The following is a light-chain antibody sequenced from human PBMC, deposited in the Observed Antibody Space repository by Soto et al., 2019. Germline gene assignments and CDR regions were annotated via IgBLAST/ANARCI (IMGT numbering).Light chain of an antibody. V-gene: IGLV1-51*01. Sequence: QAVVTQPPSVSAAPGQKVTISCSGSSSNIGNNYVFWYQQLPGTAPKLLIYDNDKRPSGIPDRFSVSKSGTSATLGITGLQTGDEADYYCATWDRSLSVGVFVGGTQLTVL. CDR1: SSNIGNNY. CDR3: ATWDRSLSVGV. CDR2: DND. J-gene: IGLJ2*01.